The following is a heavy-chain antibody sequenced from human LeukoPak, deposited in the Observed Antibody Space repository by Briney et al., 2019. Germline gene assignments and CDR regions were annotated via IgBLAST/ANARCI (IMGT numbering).Heavy chain of an antibody. V-gene: IGHV4-39*01. CDR1: GESIRSSTYY. Sequence: PSETLSLTCTVSGESIRSSTYYWGWIRQPPGKGLEWIGSIHSSGSTYYNPSFKSRVTISVDTSKNQFSLKLSSMSAVDTAVYYCARTAYWGQGTLVTVSS. CDR2: IHSSGST. J-gene: IGHJ4*02. CDR3: ARTAY.